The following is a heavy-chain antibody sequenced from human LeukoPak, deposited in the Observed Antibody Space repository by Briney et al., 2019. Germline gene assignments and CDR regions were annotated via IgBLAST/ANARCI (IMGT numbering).Heavy chain of an antibody. J-gene: IGHJ6*02. CDR1: GFTFSSYA. CDR3: ARRGYCSSTSCYGYYYYGMDV. CDR2: ISGSGGST. V-gene: IGHV3-23*01. Sequence: GGSLRLSCAASGFTFSSYAMSWVRQAPGKGLEWVSAISGSGGSTYYADSVKGRFTISRDNSKNTLYLQMNSLRAEDTAVYYCARRGYCSSTSCYGYYYYGMDVWGQGTTVTVSS. D-gene: IGHD2-2*01.